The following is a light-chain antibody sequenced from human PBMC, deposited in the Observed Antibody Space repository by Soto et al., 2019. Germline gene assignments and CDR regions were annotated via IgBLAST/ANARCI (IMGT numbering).Light chain of an antibody. CDR1: QSVSGY. V-gene: IGKV3-15*01. CDR3: QQYQNLWT. J-gene: IGKJ1*01. CDR2: RAS. Sequence: EIVLTQSPATLSLSPGERATLSCGASQSVSGYLAWYQHKPGQAPRLLIYRASARATGIPARFSGSGSGTEFTLTIGSLQSEDSAVYYCQQYQNLWTFGQGTKVDI.